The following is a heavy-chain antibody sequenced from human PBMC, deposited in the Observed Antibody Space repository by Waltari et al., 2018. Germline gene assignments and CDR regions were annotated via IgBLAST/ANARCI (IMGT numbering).Heavy chain of an antibody. J-gene: IGHJ4*02. CDR1: GGSISSHY. V-gene: IGHV4-59*11. Sequence: QVQLQESGPGLVKPSETLSLTCTVSGGSISSHYWSWIRQPPGKGLEWIGYIYYSGSTNYNPSLKSRVTISVDTSKNQFSLKLSSVTAADTAVYYCARVMYYYDSSHYFDYWGLGTLVTVSS. CDR2: IYYSGST. D-gene: IGHD3-22*01. CDR3: ARVMYYYDSSHYFDY.